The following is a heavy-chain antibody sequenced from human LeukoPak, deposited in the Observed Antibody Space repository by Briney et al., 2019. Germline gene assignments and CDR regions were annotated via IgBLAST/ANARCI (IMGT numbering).Heavy chain of an antibody. Sequence: GWTLSLSCAASGFIFSNFGMNWVRQAPGEGLECISAISPSGHSTAYADSVKGRFTISRDNSKNTLYLQMNNLRAEDTAVYFCAKERTSRDFHLDYWGQGTLVTVSS. J-gene: IGHJ4*02. CDR1: GFIFSNFG. CDR2: ISPSGHST. D-gene: IGHD2-21*02. CDR3: AKERTSRDFHLDY. V-gene: IGHV3-23*01.